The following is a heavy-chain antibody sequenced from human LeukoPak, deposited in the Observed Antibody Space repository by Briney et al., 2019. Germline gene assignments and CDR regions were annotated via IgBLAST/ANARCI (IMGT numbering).Heavy chain of an antibody. J-gene: IGHJ5*02. D-gene: IGHD2-15*01. Sequence: PSETLSLTCAVSGYSISSGYYWGWIRQPPGKGLEWFGCMYHSWSTYYNPSLKSRVTISVDTSYNQFSLKLSSVTAADTAVYYCARDRVGVVAATPNGNWFDPWGQGTLVTVSS. CDR2: MYHSWST. V-gene: IGHV4-38-2*02. CDR3: ARDRVGVVAATPNGNWFDP. CDR1: GYSISSGYY.